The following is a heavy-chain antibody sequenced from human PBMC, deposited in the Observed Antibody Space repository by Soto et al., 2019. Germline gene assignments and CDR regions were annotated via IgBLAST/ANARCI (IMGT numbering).Heavy chain of an antibody. D-gene: IGHD3-3*01. CDR3: TTALAGQNDYWSGYWSEWYFDY. Sequence: PGGSLRLSCSASGFTFSNACMNWVRQAPGKGLEWVGRIKSKTDGGTTDYAAPVKGRFTISRDDSKNTLYLQMNSLETEDTAVNYCTTALAGQNDYWSGYWSEWYFDYWGQGTLVTVSS. V-gene: IGHV3-15*07. CDR1: GFTFSNAC. J-gene: IGHJ4*02. CDR2: IKSKTDGGTT.